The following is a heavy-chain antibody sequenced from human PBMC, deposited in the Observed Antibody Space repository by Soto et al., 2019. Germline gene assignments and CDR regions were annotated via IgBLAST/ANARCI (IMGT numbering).Heavy chain of an antibody. CDR3: ARESRRGGKGSPRIGYYGMDV. D-gene: IGHD2-15*01. CDR2: INHSGST. CDR1: GGSFSGYY. V-gene: IGHV4-34*01. Sequence: PSETLSLTCAVYGGSFSGYYWSWIRQPPGKGLEWIGEINHSGSTNYSPSLKSRVTISVDTSKNQFSLKLSSVTAADTAVYYCARESRRGGKGSPRIGYYGMDVWGQGTTVTVSS. J-gene: IGHJ6*02.